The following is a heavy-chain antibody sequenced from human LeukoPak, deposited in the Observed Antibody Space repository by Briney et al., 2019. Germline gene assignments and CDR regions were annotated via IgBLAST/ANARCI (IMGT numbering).Heavy chain of an antibody. CDR3: AREESDWSSLGYFYHYMDV. CDR2: IYYSGST. Sequence: PSETLSLTCTVSGGSISSYYWSWIRQPPGKGLEWIGYIYYSGSTNYNPSLKSRVTISVDTSKNQFSLKLGSVTAADTAVYYCAREESDWSSLGYFYHYMDVWGKGTTVTISS. CDR1: GGSISSYY. D-gene: IGHD3-9*01. V-gene: IGHV4-59*12. J-gene: IGHJ6*03.